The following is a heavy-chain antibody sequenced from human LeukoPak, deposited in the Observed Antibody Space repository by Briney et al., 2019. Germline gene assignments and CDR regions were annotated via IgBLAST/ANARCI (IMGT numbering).Heavy chain of an antibody. V-gene: IGHV4-39*01. Sequence: PSETLSLTCTVSGGSISSSSYYWGWIRQPPGKGLEWIGSIYYSGSTYYNPSLKSRATISVDTSKNQFSLKLSSVTAADTAVYYCARLMSSGWYNAFDIWGQGTMVTVSP. CDR2: IYYSGST. CDR1: GGSISSSSYY. J-gene: IGHJ3*02. CDR3: ARLMSSGWYNAFDI. D-gene: IGHD6-19*01.